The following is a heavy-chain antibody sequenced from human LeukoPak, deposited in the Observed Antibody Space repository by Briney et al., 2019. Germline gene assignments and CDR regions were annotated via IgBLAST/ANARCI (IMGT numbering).Heavy chain of an antibody. Sequence: GESLKISCTGFGYSFTTYWIGWVRQMPGKGLEWMGIIYPGDSDARYSPSLQGQVTISADKSISTAYLQWSSLKASDTAIYYCARLIVVVTGRMYFDLWGRGTLVTVSS. CDR3: ARLIVVVTGRMYFDL. J-gene: IGHJ2*01. V-gene: IGHV5-51*01. CDR1: GYSFTTYW. D-gene: IGHD2-21*02. CDR2: IYPGDSDA.